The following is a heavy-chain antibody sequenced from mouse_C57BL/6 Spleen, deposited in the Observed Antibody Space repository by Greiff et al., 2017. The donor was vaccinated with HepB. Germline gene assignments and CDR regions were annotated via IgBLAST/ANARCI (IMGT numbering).Heavy chain of an antibody. CDR1: GYAFSSSW. CDR3: ARRGTVVAVDY. CDR2: IYPGDGDT. D-gene: IGHD1-1*01. J-gene: IGHJ2*01. V-gene: IGHV1-82*01. Sequence: QVQLQQSGPELVKPGASVKISCKASGYAFSSSWMNWVKQRPGKGLEWIGRIYPGDGDTNYNGKFKGKATLTADKSSSTAYMQLSSLTSEDSAVYFCARRGTVVAVDYWGQGTTLTVSS.